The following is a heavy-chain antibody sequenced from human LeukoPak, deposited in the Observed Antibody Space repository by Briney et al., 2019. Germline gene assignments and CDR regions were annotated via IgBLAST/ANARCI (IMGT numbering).Heavy chain of an antibody. CDR2: IYYSGST. CDR3: AGGPTRYQFDY. D-gene: IGHD2-2*01. J-gene: IGHJ4*02. Sequence: SETLSLTCTVSGGSISSYYWSWIRQPPGKGLEWIAYIYYSGSTNYNPSLKSRVTISVDTSKNEFSLRLSSVTAADRAVYYCAGGPTRYQFDYWGQGILVTVSS. CDR1: GGSISSYY. V-gene: IGHV4-59*01.